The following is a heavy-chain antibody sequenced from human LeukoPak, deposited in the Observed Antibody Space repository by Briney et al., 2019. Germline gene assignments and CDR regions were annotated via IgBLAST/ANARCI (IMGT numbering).Heavy chain of an antibody. Sequence: GGSLRLSCEASGFTFSTYPMHWVRQAPDKGLEWVAMISHHGSNEYYADSVKGRFTISRDNSKNTLYLQMNNPRVEDTAIYYCARVHDTTGYYPSFDSWGQGTLVTVSS. D-gene: IGHD3-9*01. V-gene: IGHV3-30*14. CDR3: ARVHDTTGYYPSFDS. CDR2: ISHHGSNE. CDR1: GFTFSTYP. J-gene: IGHJ4*02.